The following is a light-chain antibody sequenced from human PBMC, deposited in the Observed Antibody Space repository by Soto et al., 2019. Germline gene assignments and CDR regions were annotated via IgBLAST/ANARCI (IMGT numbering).Light chain of an antibody. CDR1: QSVSSSY. Sequence: EIVLTQSPGTLSLSPGERATLSCRASQSVSSSYLAWYQQKPGQAPRLLIYGASSRATGIPDRFSGSGSGTDFTLTISRLEPEDCAVYYCQQYGSSLLTFGGGTKVDI. V-gene: IGKV3-20*01. CDR3: QQYGSSLLT. CDR2: GAS. J-gene: IGKJ4*01.